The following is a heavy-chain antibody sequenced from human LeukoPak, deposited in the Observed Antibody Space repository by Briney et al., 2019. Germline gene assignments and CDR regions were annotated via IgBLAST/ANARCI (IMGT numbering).Heavy chain of an antibody. Sequence: ASVKVSCKASGYTFTSYGISWVRQAPGQGLEWMGWISAYNGNTNYAQKLQGRVTMTTDTSTSTAYMELGSLRSDDTAVYYCARTGYSSSWTYYYDSSGYELLDYWGQGTLVTVSS. D-gene: IGHD3-22*01. CDR1: GYTFTSYG. V-gene: IGHV1-18*01. CDR2: ISAYNGNT. CDR3: ARTGYSSSWTYYYDSSGYELLDY. J-gene: IGHJ4*02.